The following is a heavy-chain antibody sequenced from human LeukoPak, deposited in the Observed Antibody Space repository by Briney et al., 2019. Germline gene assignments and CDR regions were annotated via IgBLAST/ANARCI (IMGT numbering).Heavy chain of an antibody. V-gene: IGHV1-2*02. J-gene: IGHJ4*02. Sequence: ASVTVSCKASGYTFTGYYMHWVRQAPGQGLEWMGWINPNSGGTNYAQKFQGRVTMTRDTSISTAYMELSRLRSDDTAVYYCARVRTVVPAAILDYWGQGTLVTVSS. CDR1: GYTFTGYY. CDR3: ARVRTVVPAAILDY. D-gene: IGHD2-2*01. CDR2: INPNSGGT.